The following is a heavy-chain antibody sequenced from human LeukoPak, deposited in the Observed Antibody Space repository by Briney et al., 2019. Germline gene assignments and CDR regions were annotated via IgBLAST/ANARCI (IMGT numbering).Heavy chain of an antibody. CDR3: TIAKRVAAAGTGVASDY. Sequence: GGSLRLSCAASGFTFSNAWMSWVRQAPGKGLEWVGRIKSKTDGGTTDYAAPVKGRFTISRDDSKNTLYLQMNSLKTEDTAVYYCTIAKRVAAAGTGVASDYWGQGTLVTVSS. D-gene: IGHD6-13*01. CDR2: IKSKTDGGTT. CDR1: GFTFSNAW. J-gene: IGHJ4*02. V-gene: IGHV3-15*01.